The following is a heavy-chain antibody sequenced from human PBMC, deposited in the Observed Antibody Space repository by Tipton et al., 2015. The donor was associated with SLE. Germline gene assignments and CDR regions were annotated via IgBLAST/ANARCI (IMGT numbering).Heavy chain of an antibody. V-gene: IGHV3-66*02. CDR3: VRDGTVVSGYDY. J-gene: IGHJ4*02. D-gene: IGHD4-23*01. CDR2: LYIGDNP. Sequence: GSLRLSCAASGLAVSDTYIAWIRQAPGKGLEWVSILYIGDNPYYADSVKGRFTVSRDNSKNTVYLQMNGLRSEDTALYFCVRDGTVVSGYDYWGQGTLVTVSS. CDR1: GLAVSDTY.